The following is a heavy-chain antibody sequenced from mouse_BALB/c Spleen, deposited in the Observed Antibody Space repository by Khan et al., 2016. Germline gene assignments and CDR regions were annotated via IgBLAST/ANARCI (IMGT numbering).Heavy chain of an antibody. CDR1: GYSITSDYA. J-gene: IGHJ2*01. D-gene: IGHD1-1*01. V-gene: IGHV3-2*02. CDR3: ARCYYGSSYFDY. Sequence: EVQLQESGPGLVKPSQSLSLTCTVTGYSITSDYAWNWLRQFPGNKLEWMGYISYSGSTSYNPSLKSRISITRDTSKNQFFLHLNSVTTEETATYYCARCYYGSSYFDYWGQGTTLTVSS. CDR2: ISYSGST.